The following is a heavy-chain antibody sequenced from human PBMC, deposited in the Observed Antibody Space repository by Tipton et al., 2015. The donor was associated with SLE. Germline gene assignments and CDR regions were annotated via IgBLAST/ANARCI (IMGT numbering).Heavy chain of an antibody. CDR2: IKDDGSDR. V-gene: IGHV3-7*01. J-gene: IGHJ3*02. CDR1: GFTFSDFW. Sequence: GSLRLSCAASGFTFSDFWMSWVRQAPGKGLEWVANIKDDGSDRSDSVRGRLTISRDNAQRSLYLQMNRLSSDDTAVYYCARETSSGAFDIWGQGTMVTVSS. D-gene: IGHD3-10*01. CDR3: ARETSSGAFDI.